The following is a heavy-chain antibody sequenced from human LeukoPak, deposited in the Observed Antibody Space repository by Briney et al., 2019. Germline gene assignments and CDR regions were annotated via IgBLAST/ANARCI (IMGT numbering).Heavy chain of an antibody. Sequence: GASVKVSCKASGGTFSSYAISWVRQAPGQGLEWMGRIIPILGIANYAQKFQGRVTITADKSTSTAYMELSSLRSEDTAVYYCASSVAGSYYYGMDVWGQGTTVTVSS. D-gene: IGHD6-19*01. CDR1: GGTFSSYA. J-gene: IGHJ6*02. CDR2: IIPILGIA. V-gene: IGHV1-69*04. CDR3: ASSVAGSYYYGMDV.